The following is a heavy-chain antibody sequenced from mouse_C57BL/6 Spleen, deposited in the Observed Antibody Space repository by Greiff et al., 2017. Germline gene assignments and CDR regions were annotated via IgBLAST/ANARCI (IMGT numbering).Heavy chain of an antibody. D-gene: IGHD1-1*01. CDR3: AREELLRRYYAMDY. Sequence: EVKLLESGPGLVKPSQSLSLTCSVTGYSITSGYYWNWIRQFPGNKLDWTGYISYDGSNIYNPSLKNRISISRDTSKNQLFLTLNSVTTEDTATYYCAREELLRRYYAMDYWGQGTSVTVSS. V-gene: IGHV3-6*01. CDR1: GYSITSGYY. J-gene: IGHJ4*01. CDR2: ISYDGSN.